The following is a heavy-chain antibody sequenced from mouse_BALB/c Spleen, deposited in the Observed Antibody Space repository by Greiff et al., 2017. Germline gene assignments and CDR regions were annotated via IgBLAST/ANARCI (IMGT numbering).Heavy chain of an antibody. Sequence: EVQLQESGPGLVKPSQSLSLTCTVTGYSITSDYAWNWIRQFPGNTLEWMGYISYSGSTSYNPSLKSRISITRDTSKNQFFLQLNSVTTEDTATYYCAREAYYRYPLDVWGAGTTVTVSS. CDR3: AREAYYRYPLDV. D-gene: IGHD2-14*01. CDR2: ISYSGST. V-gene: IGHV3-2*02. J-gene: IGHJ1*01. CDR1: GYSITSDYA.